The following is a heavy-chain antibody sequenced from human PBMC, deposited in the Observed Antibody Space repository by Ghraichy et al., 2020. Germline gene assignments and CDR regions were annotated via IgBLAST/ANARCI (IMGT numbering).Heavy chain of an antibody. CDR1: GFTFNRYA. D-gene: IGHD3-22*01. J-gene: IGHJ3*01. Sequence: GGSLRLSCAASGFTFNRYAMVWVRQAPGKGLQWVSSIGSSGGDTYFADSVKGRFIISRDNSKDALYLQMNSLRAEDTAIYYCATRHYDRPVGDALDVWGQGTLLTFSS. V-gene: IGHV3-23*01. CDR3: ATRHYDRPVGDALDV. CDR2: IGSSGGDT.